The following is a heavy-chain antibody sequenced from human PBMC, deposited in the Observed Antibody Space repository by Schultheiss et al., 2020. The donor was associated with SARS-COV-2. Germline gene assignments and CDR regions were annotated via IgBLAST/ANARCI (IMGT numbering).Heavy chain of an antibody. J-gene: IGHJ6*02. D-gene: IGHD3-3*01. CDR2: IYYSGST. CDR3: ARDIAIFGVVNFGGMDV. CDR1: GYSISDGYY. V-gene: IGHV4-31*11. Sequence: SETLSLTCGVSGYSISDGYYWSWIRQHPGKGLEWIGYIYYSGSTYYNPSLKSRVTISVDTSKNQFSLKLSSVTAADTAVYYCARDIAIFGVVNFGGMDVWGQGTTVTVSS.